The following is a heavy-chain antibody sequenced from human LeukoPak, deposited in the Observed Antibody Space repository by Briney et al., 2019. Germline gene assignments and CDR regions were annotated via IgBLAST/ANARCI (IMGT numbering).Heavy chain of an antibody. Sequence: GASVKVSCKASGYTFTGYYMHWVRQAPGQGLEWMGWINPNSGGTNYAQKFQGWVTMTRDTSISTAYMELSRLRSDDTAVYYCARDRTLLWFGEHDAFDIWGQGTMVTVSS. CDR3: ARDRTLLWFGEHDAFDI. V-gene: IGHV1-2*04. CDR2: INPNSGGT. CDR1: GYTFTGYY. J-gene: IGHJ3*02. D-gene: IGHD3-10*01.